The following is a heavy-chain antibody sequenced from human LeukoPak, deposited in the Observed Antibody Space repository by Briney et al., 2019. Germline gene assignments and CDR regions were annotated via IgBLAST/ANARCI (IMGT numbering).Heavy chain of an antibody. Sequence: GGSLRLSCAASGFTFSSYEMNWVRQAPGKGLEGVSYISSSGSTIYYADSVKGRFTISRDNAKNSLYLQMNSLRAEDTAVYYCAREGAVGASSGMDVWGQGTTVTVSS. CDR2: ISSSGSTI. V-gene: IGHV3-48*03. CDR3: AREGAVGASSGMDV. J-gene: IGHJ6*02. D-gene: IGHD1-26*01. CDR1: GFTFSSYE.